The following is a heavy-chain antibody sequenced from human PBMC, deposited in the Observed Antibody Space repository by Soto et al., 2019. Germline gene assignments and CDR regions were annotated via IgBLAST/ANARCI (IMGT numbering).Heavy chain of an antibody. V-gene: IGHV2-70*04. CDR2: IDWDDDK. D-gene: IGHD3-22*01. Sequence: SGPTLVNTTQTLTLTCTFSGFSLSTSGMRVSWIRQPPGKALEWLARIDWDDDKFYSTSLKTRLTISKDTSKNQVVLTMTNMDPVDTATYYCARSLYDSSGYYYDYWGQGTLVTVSS. CDR1: GFSLSTSGMR. CDR3: ARSLYDSSGYYYDY. J-gene: IGHJ4*02.